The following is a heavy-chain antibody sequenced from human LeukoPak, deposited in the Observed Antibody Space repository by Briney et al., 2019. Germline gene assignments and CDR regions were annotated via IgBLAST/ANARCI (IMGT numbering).Heavy chain of an antibody. V-gene: IGHV3-74*01. Sequence: PGGSLRLSCAASGFTFSTYWMHWVRQGPGKGLVWVSRINSDGSSTSYADSVKGRFTISRDSAKDTLYLQMNSLRAEDTAVYYCSRAYDSGTYSSFDSWGQGTLVTVTS. CDR2: INSDGSST. CDR1: GFTFSTYW. D-gene: IGHD3-10*01. J-gene: IGHJ4*02. CDR3: SRAYDSGTYSSFDS.